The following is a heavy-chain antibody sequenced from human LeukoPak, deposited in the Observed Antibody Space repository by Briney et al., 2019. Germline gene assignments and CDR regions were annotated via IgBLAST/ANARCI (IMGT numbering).Heavy chain of an antibody. D-gene: IGHD2-2*01. J-gene: IGHJ4*02. CDR2: IYYSGST. CDR3: ARHKAEGVVVVDY. Sequence: PSETLSLTCTVSGGSISSSSYYWGWIRQPPGKGLEWIGSIYYSGSTYYNPSLKSRVTISVDTSKNQFSLKLSSVTAADTAVYYCARHKAEGVVVVDYWGQGTLVTVSS. V-gene: IGHV4-39*01. CDR1: GGSISSSSYY.